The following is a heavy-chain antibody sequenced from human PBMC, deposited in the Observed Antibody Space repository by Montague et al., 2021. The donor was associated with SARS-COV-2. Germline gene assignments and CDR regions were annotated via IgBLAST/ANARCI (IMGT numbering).Heavy chain of an antibody. CDR2: IYYSGST. CDR3: ARATRSIVVLNWFDP. D-gene: IGHD3-22*01. Sequence: TLSLTCTVSGGSISSGGYYWSWIPQHPGKGLEWIGYIYYSGSTYYNPSLKIRVTISVDTSKNQFSLKLSSVTAADTAVYYCARATRSIVVLNWFDPWGQGTLVTVSS. J-gene: IGHJ5*02. CDR1: GGSISSGGYY. V-gene: IGHV4-31*03.